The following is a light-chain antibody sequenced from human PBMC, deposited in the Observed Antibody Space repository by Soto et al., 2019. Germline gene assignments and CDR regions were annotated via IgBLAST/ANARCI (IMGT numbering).Light chain of an antibody. CDR1: SSDVGGYNY. Sequence: QSALTQPRSVSGSPGQSVTISCTGTSSDVGGYNYVSWYQQHPGKAPKLMIYDVSKRPSGVPDRFSGSKSGNTASLTISGRQAEDEADYYCCSYAGSFYVFGTGIKLTVL. V-gene: IGLV2-11*01. CDR2: DVS. CDR3: CSYAGSFYV. J-gene: IGLJ1*01.